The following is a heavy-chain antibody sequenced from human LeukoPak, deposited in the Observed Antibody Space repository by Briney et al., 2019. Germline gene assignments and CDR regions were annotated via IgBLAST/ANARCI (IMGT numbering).Heavy chain of an antibody. Sequence: GGSLRLSCAASGFDFSSYGMSWVRQSPGKGLEWVSTFSASSTSTYYADSVKGRFTISRDNSKNTLYLQVNSLRDEDTAVYYCAKGDTYYDLLTCFDFWGPGTLVTVSS. CDR1: GFDFSSYG. D-gene: IGHD3-9*01. CDR3: AKGDTYYDLLTCFDF. J-gene: IGHJ4*02. CDR2: FSASSTST. V-gene: IGHV3-23*01.